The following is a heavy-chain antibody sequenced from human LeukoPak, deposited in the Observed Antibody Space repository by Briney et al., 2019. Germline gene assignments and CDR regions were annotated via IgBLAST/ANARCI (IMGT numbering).Heavy chain of an antibody. CDR1: GFTFSSYW. J-gene: IGHJ6*03. V-gene: IGHV3-7*01. CDR2: IKQDGSEK. D-gene: IGHD3-3*01. CDR3: ARGLRVLGYMDV. Sequence: GGSLRLSCAASGFTFSSYWMSWVRQAPGKGLEWVANIKQDGSEKYYVDSVKGRFTISRDHAKNSLHLQMNSLRAEDTAVYFCARGLRVLGYMDVWGKGTTVTVSS.